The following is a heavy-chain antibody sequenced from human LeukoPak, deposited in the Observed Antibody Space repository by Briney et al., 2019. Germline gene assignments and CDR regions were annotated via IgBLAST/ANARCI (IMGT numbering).Heavy chain of an antibody. D-gene: IGHD3-10*01. CDR3: PTRKIRPGVDY. J-gene: IGHJ4*02. Sequence: GESLKISCKGSGYSFTSYWIGWVRQMPGKGLEWMGIIYPGDSDTRYSPSFQGQVTTPAEKSISTAYLQWSSLKASDTAMYYCPTRKIRPGVDYWGQGTLVTVSS. CDR1: GYSFTSYW. CDR2: IYPGDSDT. V-gene: IGHV5-51*01.